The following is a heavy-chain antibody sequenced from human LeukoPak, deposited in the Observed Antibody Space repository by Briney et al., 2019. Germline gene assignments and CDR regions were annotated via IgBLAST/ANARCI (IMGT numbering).Heavy chain of an antibody. J-gene: IGHJ4*02. D-gene: IGHD3-22*01. Sequence: SVKVSCKASGGTFSSYAISWVRQAPGQGLEWMGGIIPIFGTANYAQKFQGRVTITADKSTSTAYMELSSLISEDTAVYYCARECYYDSSGYSATVRTEPYFDYWGQGTLVTVSS. CDR2: IIPIFGTA. CDR3: ARECYYDSSGYSATVRTEPYFDY. CDR1: GGTFSSYA. V-gene: IGHV1-69*06.